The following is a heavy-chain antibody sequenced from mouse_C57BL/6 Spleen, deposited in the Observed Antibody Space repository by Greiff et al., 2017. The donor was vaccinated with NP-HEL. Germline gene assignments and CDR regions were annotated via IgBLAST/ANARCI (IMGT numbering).Heavy chain of an antibody. V-gene: IGHV1-54*01. Sequence: QVQLQQSGAELVRPGTSVKVSCKASGYAFTNYLIEWVKQRPGQGLEWIGVINPGSGGTNYNEKFKDKATLTADKSSSTVYMELSRLTSEDSAVYFCARHEGGPKLGNAMDYWGQGTSVTVSS. D-gene: IGHD4-1*01. J-gene: IGHJ4*01. CDR3: ARHEGGPKLGNAMDY. CDR1: GYAFTNYL. CDR2: INPGSGGT.